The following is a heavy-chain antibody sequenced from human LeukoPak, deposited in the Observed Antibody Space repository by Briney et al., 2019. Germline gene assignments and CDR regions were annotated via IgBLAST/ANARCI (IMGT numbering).Heavy chain of an antibody. V-gene: IGHV3-21*01. J-gene: IGHJ4*02. Sequence: GGXLRLSCAASGFTFSSYSMNWVRQAPGKGLEWVSSISSSSSYIYYADSVKGRFTISRDNAKNSLYLQMNSLRAEDTAVYYCARDHAVAGPLDYWGQGTLVTVSS. CDR2: ISSSSSYI. D-gene: IGHD6-19*01. CDR1: GFTFSSYS. CDR3: ARDHAVAGPLDY.